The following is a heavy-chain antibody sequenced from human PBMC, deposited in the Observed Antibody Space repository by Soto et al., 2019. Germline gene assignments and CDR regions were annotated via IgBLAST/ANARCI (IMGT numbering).Heavy chain of an antibody. Sequence: SKTLSLTCTVSGGSISSFRWSWIRQPPGKGLEWIGFTSNSGSTNYNPSLKSRVTISLDTSKNQFSLKLSSVSAADTAVYYCARGVVGASTGFQHWGQGTLVTVSS. CDR3: ARGVVGASTGFQH. CDR2: TSNSGST. V-gene: IGHV4-59*01. J-gene: IGHJ1*01. CDR1: GGSISSFR. D-gene: IGHD1-26*01.